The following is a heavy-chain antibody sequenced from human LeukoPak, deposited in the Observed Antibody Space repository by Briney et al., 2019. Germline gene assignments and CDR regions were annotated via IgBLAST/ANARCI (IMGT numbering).Heavy chain of an antibody. D-gene: IGHD4-17*01. J-gene: IGHJ4*02. V-gene: IGHV1-69*13. CDR3: ARDPGDYGDYLLDY. CDR1: GGTFSGYA. CDR2: IIPIFGTA. Sequence: SVKVSCKASGGTFSGYAISWVRQAPGQGLEWMGGIIPIFGTANYAQKFQGRVTITADESTSTAYMELSSLRSEDTAVYYCARDPGDYGDYLLDYWGQGTLVTVSS.